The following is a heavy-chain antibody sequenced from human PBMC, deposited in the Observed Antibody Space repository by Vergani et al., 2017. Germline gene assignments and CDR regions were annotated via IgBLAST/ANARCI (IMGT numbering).Heavy chain of an antibody. CDR1: GGSISSGDYY. D-gene: IGHD4-17*01. Sequence: QVQLQESGPGLVKPSQTLSLTCTVSGGSISSGDYYWSWLRQPPGKGLEWIGYIYSSGSTYYNPSLKSRVTISVDTSKNQFSLKLSSVTAADTAVYYCARGLRHKQYYFDYWGQGTLVTVSS. V-gene: IGHV4-30-4*01. CDR3: ARGLRHKQYYFDY. J-gene: IGHJ4*02. CDR2: IYSSGST.